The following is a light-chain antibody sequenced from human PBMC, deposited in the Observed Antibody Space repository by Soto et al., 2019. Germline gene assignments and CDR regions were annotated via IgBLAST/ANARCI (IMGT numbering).Light chain of an antibody. J-gene: IGLJ2*01. CDR1: SSDIGGYNY. CDR3: TSYTGSSTLV. CDR2: DVS. V-gene: IGLV2-14*03. Sequence: QSALTQPASVSGSPGQSISISCTGTSSDIGGYNYVSWYQHHPGKAPKLMIYDVSSRPSGVSTRFSGSKSGNTASLTISGLQAEDEADYYCTSYTGSSTLVFGGGTKVTVL.